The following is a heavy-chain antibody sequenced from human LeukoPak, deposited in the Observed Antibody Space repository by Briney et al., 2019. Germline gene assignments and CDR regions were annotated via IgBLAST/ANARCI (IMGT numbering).Heavy chain of an antibody. CDR2: ISSSSSYI. CDR3: ASHGGYQLLPGY. D-gene: IGHD2-2*01. V-gene: IGHV3-21*01. J-gene: IGHJ4*02. Sequence: GGSLRLSCAASGFTFSSYSMNWVRQAPGKGLEWVSSISSSSSYIYYADSVKGRFTISRDNAKNSLYLQMNSLRAEDTAVYYCASHGGYQLLPGYWGQGTLVTVSS. CDR1: GFTFSSYS.